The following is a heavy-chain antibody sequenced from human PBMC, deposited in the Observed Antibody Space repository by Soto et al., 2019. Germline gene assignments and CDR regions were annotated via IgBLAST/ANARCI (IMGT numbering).Heavy chain of an antibody. CDR2: IYYSGST. V-gene: IGHV4-59*01. D-gene: IGHD1-26*01. CDR3: ARDRASGSYYYYGMDV. J-gene: IGHJ6*02. Sequence: SETLSVTCTVSGGSISSYYWSWVRQPPGKGLEWIGYIYYSGSTNYNPSLKSRVTISVDTSKNQFSLKLSSVTAADTAVYYCARDRASGSYYYYGMDVWGQGTTVTVSS. CDR1: GGSISSYY.